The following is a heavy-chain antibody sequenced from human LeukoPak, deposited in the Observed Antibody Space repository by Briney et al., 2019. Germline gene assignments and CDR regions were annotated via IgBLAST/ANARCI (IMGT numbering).Heavy chain of an antibody. CDR1: GLIFSSYW. D-gene: IGHD6-13*01. J-gene: IGHJ3*02. CDR2: IKEDENAI. Sequence: GGSLRLSCAASGLIFSSYWMAWVRQAPGKGLEWVANIKEDENAIYYVDSVRGRYTISRDNDKNSLYVQMNSLRAEDTVVYYCARALEAGMFDILGQGTLVTVSS. CDR3: ARALEAGMFDI. V-gene: IGHV3-7*01.